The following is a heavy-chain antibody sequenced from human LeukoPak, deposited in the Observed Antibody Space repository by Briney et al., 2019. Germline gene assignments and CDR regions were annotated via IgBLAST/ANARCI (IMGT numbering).Heavy chain of an antibody. CDR2: ISYDGSNK. V-gene: IGHV3-30*18. J-gene: IGHJ4*02. Sequence: GSLLLSCAVFGFTFSSYGMHWVRQAPGKGLGGVAVISYDGSNKYYADSVKGRFTISRDNSKNTLYLQMNSRRAEDTAMYYCAKSEATADYFDYWGEGTLVTVSS. CDR3: AKSEATADYFDY. CDR1: GFTFSSYG.